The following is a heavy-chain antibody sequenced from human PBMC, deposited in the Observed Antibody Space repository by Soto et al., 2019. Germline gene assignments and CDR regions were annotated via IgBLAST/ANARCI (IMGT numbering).Heavy chain of an antibody. CDR3: AKDGDDGGYPMGPSIDY. J-gene: IGHJ4*02. Sequence: GGSLRLSCAASGFTFSSYAMSWVRQAPGKGLEWVSAISGSGGSTYYADSVKGRFTISRDNSKNTLYLQMNSLRAEDTAVYYCAKDGDDGGYPMGPSIDYWGQGTLVTVSS. CDR2: ISGSGGST. V-gene: IGHV3-23*01. D-gene: IGHD3-16*02. CDR1: GFTFSSYA.